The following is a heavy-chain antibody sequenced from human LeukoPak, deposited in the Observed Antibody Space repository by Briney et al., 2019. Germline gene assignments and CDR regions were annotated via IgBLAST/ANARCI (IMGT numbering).Heavy chain of an antibody. CDR1: GFTFSSYS. J-gene: IGHJ4*02. Sequence: GGSLRLSCAASGFTFSSYSMNWVRQAPGKGLEWVSSISSSSSYIYYADSVKGRFTISRDNAKNSLYLQMNSLRAEDSAVYYCARRYTYAYHFDYWGQGTLVTVSS. CDR2: ISSSSSYI. CDR3: ARRYTYAYHFDY. V-gene: IGHV3-21*01. D-gene: IGHD5-18*01.